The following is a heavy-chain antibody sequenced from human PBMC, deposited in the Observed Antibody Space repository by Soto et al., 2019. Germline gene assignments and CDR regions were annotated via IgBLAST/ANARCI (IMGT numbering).Heavy chain of an antibody. CDR1: GFTFSSYG. CDR3: ARERIHGSGTAFDI. D-gene: IGHD3-10*01. Sequence: PGGSLRLSCAASGFTFSSYGMHWVRQAPGKGLEWVAVIWYDGSNKYYADSVKGRFTISRDNSKNTLYLQMNSLRAEDTAVYYCARERIHGSGTAFDIWGQGTMVTVSS. V-gene: IGHV3-33*01. J-gene: IGHJ3*02. CDR2: IWYDGSNK.